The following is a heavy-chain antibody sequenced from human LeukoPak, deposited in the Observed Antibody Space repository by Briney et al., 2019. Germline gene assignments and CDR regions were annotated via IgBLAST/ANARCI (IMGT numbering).Heavy chain of an antibody. CDR3: AKGTPSSIIRLSWHYYYYYYGMDV. V-gene: IGHV3-21*04. Sequence: PGGSLRLSCAASGFTFSDYAMNWVRQAPGKGLEWVSSISSSSNYVYNAASVQGRFTISRDNAKNSLYLQMNSLRAEDTALYYCAKGTPSSIIRLSWHYYYYYYGMDVWGQGTTVTVSS. D-gene: IGHD6-6*01. J-gene: IGHJ6*02. CDR2: ISSSSNYV. CDR1: GFTFSDYA.